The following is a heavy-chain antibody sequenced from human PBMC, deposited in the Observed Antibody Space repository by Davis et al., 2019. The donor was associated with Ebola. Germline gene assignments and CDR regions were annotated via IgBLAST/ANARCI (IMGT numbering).Heavy chain of an antibody. CDR3: SRHMITFGGVIAPVGFDP. V-gene: IGHV6-1*01. CDR2: TYYRSKRYN. CDR1: GDSVPSNSAA. Sequence: SQTLSLTCAISGDSVPSNSAAWNWIRQSPSRGLEWLGRTYYRSKRYNDYAVSVKSRITINPDTSKNQFSLQLNSVTPEDTAVYYCSRHMITFGGVIAPVGFDPWGQGTLVTVSS. D-gene: IGHD3-16*02. J-gene: IGHJ5*02.